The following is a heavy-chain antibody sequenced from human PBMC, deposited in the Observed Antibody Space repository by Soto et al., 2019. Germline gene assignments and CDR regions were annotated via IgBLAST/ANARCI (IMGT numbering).Heavy chain of an antibody. CDR1: GFAFRSYT. D-gene: IGHD2-8*01. J-gene: IGHJ4*02. Sequence: GGSLRLSCAASGFAFRSYTMKWVRQAPGKGPEWVSSISSNRTDIYYADSVKGRFTISRDNAKNSLYLQMNSLRAEVTAVYYCAIMVPVDGYLDYWGQGTLVTVSS. V-gene: IGHV3-21*01. CDR2: ISSNRTDI. CDR3: AIMVPVDGYLDY.